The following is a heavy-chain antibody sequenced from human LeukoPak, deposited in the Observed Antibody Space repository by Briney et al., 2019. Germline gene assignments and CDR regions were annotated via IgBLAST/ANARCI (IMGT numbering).Heavy chain of an antibody. D-gene: IGHD1-26*01. CDR2: IKHDGSEQ. CDR1: GFTFTTYW. CDR3: KSGGAAPGSFGY. V-gene: IGHV3-7*01. J-gene: IGHJ4*01. Sequence: PGGSLRLSCAASGFTFTTYWMSWMRQAPGKGLQWVANIKHDGSEQYYVDSVKGRFTISRDNAKNSLFLQMNSLGVEDTAVYYCKSGGAAPGSFGYWGHGALVTVSS.